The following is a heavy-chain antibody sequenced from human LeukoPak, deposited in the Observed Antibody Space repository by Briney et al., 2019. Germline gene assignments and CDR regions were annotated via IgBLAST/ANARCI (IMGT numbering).Heavy chain of an antibody. Sequence: PSETLSLTCTVSGGSISSGSYYWSWIRQPAGKGLEWIGRIYTSGSTNYNPSLKSRVTISVNTTNNQFSLKLSSVTAADTAVYYCARDVWFGAGRTFDCWGQGTLVTVSS. CDR3: ARDVWFGAGRTFDC. CDR1: GGSISSGSYY. J-gene: IGHJ4*02. CDR2: IYTSGST. V-gene: IGHV4-61*02. D-gene: IGHD3-10*01.